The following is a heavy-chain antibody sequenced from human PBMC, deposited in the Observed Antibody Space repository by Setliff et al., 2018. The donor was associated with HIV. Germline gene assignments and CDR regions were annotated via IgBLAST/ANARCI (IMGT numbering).Heavy chain of an antibody. Sequence: SETLSLTCTVSGGSISTSNYYWGWVRQPPGKGLEWVGNVDYTGSTYYNPSLKSRVTISVDTSKNQFSLRLNSVTASDTAVYYCARQGNIVVVTSFDYLGQGTLVTVSS. J-gene: IGHJ4*02. CDR1: GGSISTSNYY. V-gene: IGHV4-39*07. CDR2: VDYTGST. CDR3: ARQGNIVVVTSFDY. D-gene: IGHD2-21*02.